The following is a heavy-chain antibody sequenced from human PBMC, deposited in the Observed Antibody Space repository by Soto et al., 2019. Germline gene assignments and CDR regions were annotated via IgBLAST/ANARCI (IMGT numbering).Heavy chain of an antibody. CDR2: ISSSSSYI. CDR3: AREVAAAGTHYYYYGMDG. CDR1: GCTFSSYS. D-gene: IGHD6-13*01. Sequence: VGSLRLSCAASGCTFSSYSMNWVRHSPGKWLEWVSSISSSSSYIYYADSVKGRFTISRDNAKNSLYLQMNSLRAEDTAVYYCAREVAAAGTHYYYYGMDGLGQGTTVMVSS. J-gene: IGHJ6*01. V-gene: IGHV3-21*01.